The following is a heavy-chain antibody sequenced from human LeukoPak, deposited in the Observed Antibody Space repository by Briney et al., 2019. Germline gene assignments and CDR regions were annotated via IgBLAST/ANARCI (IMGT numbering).Heavy chain of an antibody. D-gene: IGHD2-2*01. CDR3: ARETPAAMLPVDY. Sequence: SETLSLTCTVPGGSISTSSYYWGWIRQPPGKGLEWIGTIYYSGNTYYNSSLKSRVTISVDTSKNQFSLKLSSVTAADTAVYYCARETPAAMLPVDYWGQGTLVTVSS. V-gene: IGHV4-39*02. CDR2: IYYSGNT. J-gene: IGHJ4*02. CDR1: GGSISTSSYY.